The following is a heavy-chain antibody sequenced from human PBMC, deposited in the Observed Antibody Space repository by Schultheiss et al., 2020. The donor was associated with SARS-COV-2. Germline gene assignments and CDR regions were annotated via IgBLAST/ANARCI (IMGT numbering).Heavy chain of an antibody. CDR1: GGSISSSSYY. CDR3: ARRGGSTDRTFYFDY. J-gene: IGHJ4*02. Sequence: SQTLSLTCTVSGGSISSSSYYWGWIRQPPGKGLEWIGYIYYSGSTFYNPSLKSRVTISVDTSRNQFSLKLTSVIAADTAVYYCARRGGSTDRTFYFDYWGQGTLVTVSS. V-gene: IGHV4-39*01. D-gene: IGHD2-15*01. CDR2: IYYSGST.